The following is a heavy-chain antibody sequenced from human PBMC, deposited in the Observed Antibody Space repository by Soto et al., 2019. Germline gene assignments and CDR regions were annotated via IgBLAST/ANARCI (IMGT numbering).Heavy chain of an antibody. D-gene: IGHD2-15*01. V-gene: IGHV1-69*13. J-gene: IGHJ3*02. CDR2: IIPIFGTA. Sequence: SVKVSCKASGGTFSSYAISWVRQAPGQGLEWMGGIIPIFGTANYAQKFQGRVTITADESTSTAYMELSSLRSEDTAVYYCAREASVIVVVVAAGVDAFDIWGQGTMVTVSS. CDR1: GGTFSSYA. CDR3: AREASVIVVVVAAGVDAFDI.